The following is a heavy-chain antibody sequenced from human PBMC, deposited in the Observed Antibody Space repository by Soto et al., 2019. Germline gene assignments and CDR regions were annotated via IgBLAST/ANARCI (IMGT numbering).Heavy chain of an antibody. CDR3: AKDKAYVWGSYRYRYFDY. J-gene: IGHJ4*02. CDR1: GFTFSSYA. D-gene: IGHD3-16*02. CDR2: ISGSGGST. V-gene: IGHV3-23*01. Sequence: EVQLLESGGGLVQPGGSLRLSCAASGFTFSSYAMSWVRQAPGKGLEWVSAISGSGGSTYYADSVKGRFTISRDNSKNTLNLQMNSLRAEDTAVYYCAKDKAYVWGSYRYRYFDYWGQGTLVTVSS.